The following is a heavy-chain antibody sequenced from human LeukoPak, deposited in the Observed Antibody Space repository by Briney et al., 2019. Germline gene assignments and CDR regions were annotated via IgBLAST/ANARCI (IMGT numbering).Heavy chain of an antibody. CDR3: ARGLGSGSYYHY. J-gene: IGHJ4*02. D-gene: IGHD3-10*01. CDR1: GGSFSGYY. V-gene: IGHV4-34*01. Sequence: SETLSLTCGVYGGSFSGYYWSWIRQPPGKGLEWIGEINHGGSTTYNPSLRSRVTISIDTSKNQFSLKLSSVTAADTAVYYCARGLGSGSYYHYWGQGTLVTVSS. CDR2: INHGGST.